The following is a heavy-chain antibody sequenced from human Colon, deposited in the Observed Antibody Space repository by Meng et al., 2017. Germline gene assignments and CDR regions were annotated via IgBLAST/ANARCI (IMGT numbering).Heavy chain of an antibody. CDR2: IHHGGTT. V-gene: IGHV4-4*02. Sequence: QGQLSEAGPGLVKPSGTLSLTCACSGGSISSNYWWSWVRQSPKKGLEWIGEIHHGGTTNYNPSLKSRVTISVDTSNNQFSLKLSSVTAADTAVYYCARIDYGGNGIEKYFFDYWGQGTLVTVSS. CDR3: ARIDYGGNGIEKYFFDY. D-gene: IGHD4-23*01. J-gene: IGHJ4*02. CDR1: GGSISSNYW.